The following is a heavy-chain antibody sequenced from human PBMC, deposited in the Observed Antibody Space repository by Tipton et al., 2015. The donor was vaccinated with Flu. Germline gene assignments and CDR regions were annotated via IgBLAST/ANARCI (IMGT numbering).Heavy chain of an antibody. V-gene: IGHV4-39*01. CDR3: ATKEVSYCSGGSCYSYYFDY. Sequence: LRLSCTVSGGSISSSSYYWGWIRQPPGKGLEWIGSIYYSGSTYYNPSLKSRVTISVDTSKNQFSLKLSSVTAADTAVYYCATKEVSYCSGGSCYSYYFDYWGQGTLVTVPS. J-gene: IGHJ4*02. CDR1: GGSISSSSYY. CDR2: IYYSGST. D-gene: IGHD2-15*01.